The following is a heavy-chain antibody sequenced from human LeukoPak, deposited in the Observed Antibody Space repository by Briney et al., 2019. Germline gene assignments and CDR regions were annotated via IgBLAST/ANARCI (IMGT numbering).Heavy chain of an antibody. J-gene: IGHJ4*02. CDR1: GFTFSSYW. Sequence: GGSLRLSCTASGFTFSSYWMSGVRQAPGRGLEGVANIKLDGSEKYYEDSVKGRFTISRDNAKNSLFLQMNSLRGEDTAVYYCARDEVEPRSGPPVWGQGPLVTVSS. CDR3: ARDEVEPRSGPPV. D-gene: IGHD2-2*01. V-gene: IGHV3-7*01. CDR2: IKLDGSEK.